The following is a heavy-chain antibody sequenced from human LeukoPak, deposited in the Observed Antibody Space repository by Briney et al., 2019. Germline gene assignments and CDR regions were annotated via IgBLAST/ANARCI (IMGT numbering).Heavy chain of an antibody. CDR2: IYSGGST. V-gene: IGHV3-66*01. CDR1: GFTVSSNY. D-gene: IGHD3-22*01. J-gene: IGHJ4*02. CDR3: AREAYYYDSCGYYVN. Sequence: GGSLRLSCAASGFTVSSNYMSWVRQAPGKGLQWVSVIYSGGSTYYADSVKGRFTISRDNSKNTLYLQMNSLRAEDTAVYYCAREAYYYDSCGYYVNWGQGTLVTVSS.